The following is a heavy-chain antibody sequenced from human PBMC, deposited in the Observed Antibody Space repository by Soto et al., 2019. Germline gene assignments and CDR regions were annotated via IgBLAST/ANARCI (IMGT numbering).Heavy chain of an antibody. CDR2: ISSSSSYI. Sequence: GGSLRLSCAASGFTFSSYSMNWVRQAPGKGLEWVSSISSSSSYIYYADSVKGRFTISRDNAKNSLYLQMNSLRAEDTAVYYCARDLADYGDPVVAFDIWGQGTMVTVSS. CDR3: ARDLADYGDPVVAFDI. D-gene: IGHD4-17*01. CDR1: GFTFSSYS. V-gene: IGHV3-21*01. J-gene: IGHJ3*02.